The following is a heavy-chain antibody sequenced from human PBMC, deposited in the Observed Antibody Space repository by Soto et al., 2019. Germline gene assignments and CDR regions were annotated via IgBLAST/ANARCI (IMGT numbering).Heavy chain of an antibody. CDR2: ISSSCSNI. D-gene: IGHD3-3*01. Sequence: PVVSRRLCCSSSVFSFVEGYIGLMLEAPGKGLEWVSYISSSCSNIYYADSVKGLFTIYRDNAKNSLYLQMNSLRAEETAVYYCERHLTSPGYGVVYWGQGTLVTVSS. J-gene: IGHJ4*02. CDR1: VFSFVEGY. CDR3: ERHLTSPGYGVVY. V-gene: IGHV3-11*01.